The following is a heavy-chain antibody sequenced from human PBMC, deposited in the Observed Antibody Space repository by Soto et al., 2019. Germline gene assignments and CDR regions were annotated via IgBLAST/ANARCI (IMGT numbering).Heavy chain of an antibody. CDR2: IYYSGST. D-gene: IGHD4-4*01. J-gene: IGHJ5*02. Sequence: SETLSLTCTVSGGSISSGGYYWSWIRQHPGKGLEWIGYIYYSGSTYYNPSLKSRVTISVDTSKNQFSLKLSSVTAADTAVYYCARVRISMMATVYWFDPWGQGTLVTV. CDR1: GGSISSGGYY. CDR3: ARVRISMMATVYWFDP. V-gene: IGHV4-31*03.